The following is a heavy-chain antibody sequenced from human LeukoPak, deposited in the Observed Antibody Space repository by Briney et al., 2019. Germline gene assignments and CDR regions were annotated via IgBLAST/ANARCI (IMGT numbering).Heavy chain of an antibody. J-gene: IGHJ4*02. CDR3: ARDHGDGQQLFDY. V-gene: IGHV3-21*01. CDR2: ISSSSSYI. CDR1: GFTFSSYS. Sequence: GGSLRLSCAASGFTFSSYSMNWVRQAPGKGLEWVSSISSSSSYIYYADSVKGRFTISRDNAKNSLYLQMNSLRAEDTAVYYCARDHGDGQQLFDYWGQGTLVTVSS. D-gene: IGHD6-13*01.